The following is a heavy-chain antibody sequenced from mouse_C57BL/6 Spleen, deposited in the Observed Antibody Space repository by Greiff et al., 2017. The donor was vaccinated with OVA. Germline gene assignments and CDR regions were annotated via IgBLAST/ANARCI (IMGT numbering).Heavy chain of an antibody. D-gene: IGHD1-1*01. J-gene: IGHJ2*01. Sequence: QVQLQQSGPELVKPGASVKISCTASGYSFTSYYIHWVQQRPGQGLEWIGWIYHGSGNTKYNEKVKGKATLTADTSSSTAYLQLIRLTAEDSAVYYCAAYYYGSSLGDWGQGATLTVSS. CDR2: IYHGSGNT. V-gene: IGHV1-66*01. CDR1: GYSFTSYY. CDR3: AAYYYGSSLGD.